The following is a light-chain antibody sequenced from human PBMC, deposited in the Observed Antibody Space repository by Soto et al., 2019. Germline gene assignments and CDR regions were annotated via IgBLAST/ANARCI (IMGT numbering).Light chain of an antibody. CDR1: SSNIGTGYD. CDR2: GNN. V-gene: IGLV1-40*01. CDR3: QSYDGSLSGWV. J-gene: IGLJ3*02. Sequence: QSVLTQPPSVSGAPGQRVTISCTGSSSNIGTGYDVYWYQQLPGTAPKLLIYGNNNRPSGVPDRFSGSKSGTSGSLAITGLQAEDEADYYCQSYDGSLSGWVFGGGTKLTVL.